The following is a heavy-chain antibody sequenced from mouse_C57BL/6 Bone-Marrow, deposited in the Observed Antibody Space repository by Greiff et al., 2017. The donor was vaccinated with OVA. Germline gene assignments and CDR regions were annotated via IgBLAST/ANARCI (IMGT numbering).Heavy chain of an antibody. Sequence: VQLQQSGPELVKPGASVKISCKASGYAFSSSWMNWVKQRPGKGLEWIGRIYPGDGDTNYNGKFKGKATLTADTSSSTAYMQLSSLTSEASAVYFCARDGRDYWGPGTTLTVSS. CDR3: ARDGRDY. J-gene: IGHJ2*01. CDR2: IYPGDGDT. D-gene: IGHD2-3*01. V-gene: IGHV1-82*01. CDR1: GYAFSSSW.